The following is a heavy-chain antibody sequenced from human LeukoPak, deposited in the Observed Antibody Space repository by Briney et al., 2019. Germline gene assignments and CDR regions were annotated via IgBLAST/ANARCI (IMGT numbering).Heavy chain of an antibody. CDR3: ARVPTVTFFDY. V-gene: IGHV1-46*01. CDR1: GYIFTRYY. J-gene: IGHJ4*02. CDR2: INPSGGSI. D-gene: IGHD4-17*01. Sequence: ASVKVSCKASGYIFTRYYMYWVRQAPGQGLEWMGIINPSGGSIRYAQKFQGRVTMTRDTSTSTVYMELSSLRSEDTAVYYCARVPTVTFFDYWGQGTLVTVSS.